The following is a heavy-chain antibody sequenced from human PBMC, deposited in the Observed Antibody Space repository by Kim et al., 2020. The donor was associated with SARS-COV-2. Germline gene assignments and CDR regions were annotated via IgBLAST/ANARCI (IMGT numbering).Heavy chain of an antibody. CDR2: IKSKTDGGTT. D-gene: IGHD3-10*01. Sequence: GGSLRLSCAASGFTFSNAWMSWVRQAPGKGLEWVGRIKSKTDGGTTDYAATVKGRFTISRDDSKTTLYLQMNSLKTEDTAVYYCTTPSYYSGSGSPNYYYGMDVRGHG. V-gene: IGHV3-15*01. CDR3: TTPSYYSGSGSPNYYYGMDV. CDR1: GFTFSNAW. J-gene: IGHJ6*02.